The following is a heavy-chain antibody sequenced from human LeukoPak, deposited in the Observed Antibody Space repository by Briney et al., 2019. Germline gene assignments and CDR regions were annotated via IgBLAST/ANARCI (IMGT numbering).Heavy chain of an antibody. Sequence: SETLSLTCSVSGVSISSSNYYWVWIRQPPGKGLEWIGNVYSSGGSRYNPSLQSRVTFSVDTPTNQFSLKLISVTPADTAVYYCARRSRGGGEPYYYYYMDVWGKGTTVTVSS. CDR2: VYSSGGS. D-gene: IGHD1-14*01. CDR3: ARRSRGGGEPYYYYYMDV. V-gene: IGHV4-39*01. J-gene: IGHJ6*03. CDR1: GVSISSSNYY.